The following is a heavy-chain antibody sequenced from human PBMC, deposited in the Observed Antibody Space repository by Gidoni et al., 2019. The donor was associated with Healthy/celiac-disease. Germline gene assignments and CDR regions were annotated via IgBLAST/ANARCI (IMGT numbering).Heavy chain of an antibody. CDR1: GFPFRSYG. CDR2: ISYDGSNK. Sequence: QVQPVESGGGVVQPGRSLRLSCASSGFPFRSYGMHWVRQAPGKGLEWVEVISYDGSNKDYADSVKGRFTISRDNSKNTLYLQMNSLRAEDTAVYYCAKKGGGDYDFWSGYYYGMDVWGQGTTVTVSS. CDR3: AKKGGGDYDFWSGYYYGMDV. V-gene: IGHV3-30*18. D-gene: IGHD3-3*01. J-gene: IGHJ6*02.